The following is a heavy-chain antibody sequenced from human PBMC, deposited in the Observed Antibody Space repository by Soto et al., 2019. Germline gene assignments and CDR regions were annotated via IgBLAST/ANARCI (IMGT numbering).Heavy chain of an antibody. CDR1: NGSIGFFY. Sequence: PSETLSLTCTVSNGSIGFFYWSWIRQPPGKTLEWIGYIYYSGSTNYNPSLKSRVTISVDTSKNQFSLKLRSVTAAGTAVYYCARVVVPAAPYFDYWGQGTVVTVS. CDR2: IYYSGST. J-gene: IGHJ4*02. V-gene: IGHV4-59*01. D-gene: IGHD2-2*01. CDR3: ARVVVPAAPYFDY.